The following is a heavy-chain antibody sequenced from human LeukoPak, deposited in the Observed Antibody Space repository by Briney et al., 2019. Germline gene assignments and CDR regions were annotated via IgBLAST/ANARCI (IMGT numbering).Heavy chain of an antibody. CDR3: PSLVQELNIAAFDS. CDR1: GFTFSRYG. J-gene: IGHJ4*02. D-gene: IGHD3-10*01. V-gene: IGHV3-48*02. Sequence: PGGSLRLSCAAYGFTFSRYGMSCVRQAPGKGLQWVSYISSSNTKYHADSVKGRFTISRDNAKNPLYLERNSLRDEDTAVYSRPSLVQELNIAAFDSWGQGTLVTLSS. CDR2: ISSSNTK.